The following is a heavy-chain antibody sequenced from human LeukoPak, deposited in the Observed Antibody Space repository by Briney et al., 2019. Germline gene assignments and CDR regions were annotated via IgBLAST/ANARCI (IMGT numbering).Heavy chain of an antibody. CDR1: GYTFTSYG. Sequence: ASVKVSCKASGYTFTSYGISWVRQGPGQGLEWMGWISAYNGNTNYAQKLQGRVTMTTDTSTSTAYMELRSLRSDDTAVYYCARVVTAINNLDYWGQGTLVTVSS. J-gene: IGHJ4*02. CDR3: ARVVTAINNLDY. V-gene: IGHV1-18*01. D-gene: IGHD2-21*02. CDR2: ISAYNGNT.